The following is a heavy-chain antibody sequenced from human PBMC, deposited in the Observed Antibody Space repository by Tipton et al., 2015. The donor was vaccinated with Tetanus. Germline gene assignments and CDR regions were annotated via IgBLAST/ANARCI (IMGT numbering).Heavy chain of an antibody. V-gene: IGHV4-34*01. D-gene: IGHD3-10*01. J-gene: IGHJ4*02. Sequence: TLSLTCAVYGGSFSGYYWSWIRQPPGKGLEWIGEINHSGSTNYNPSLKSRVTISVDTSKNQFSLKLSSVTAADTAGYYCARGKVGALGGVDYWGQGTLVTVSS. CDR1: GGSFSGYY. CDR2: INHSGST. CDR3: ARGKVGALGGVDY.